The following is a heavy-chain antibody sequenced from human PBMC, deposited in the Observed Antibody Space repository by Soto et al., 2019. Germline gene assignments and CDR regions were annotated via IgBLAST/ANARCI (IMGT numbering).Heavy chain of an antibody. CDR2: IIPIFGTA. CDR3: ARGYCSSTSCYSYYYYGMDV. V-gene: IGHV1-69*01. CDR1: GGTFSSYA. J-gene: IGHJ6*02. D-gene: IGHD2-2*02. Sequence: QVQLVQSGAEVKKPGSSVKVSCKASGGTFSSYAISWVRQAPGQGLEWMGGIIPIFGTANYAQKFQGRVTITADESTSTAYMELSSLRSEDMAVYYCARGYCSSTSCYSYYYYGMDVWGQGTTVTVSS.